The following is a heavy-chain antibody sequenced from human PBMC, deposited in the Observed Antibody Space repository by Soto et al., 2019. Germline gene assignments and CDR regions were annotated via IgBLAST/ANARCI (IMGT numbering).Heavy chain of an antibody. CDR2: ISGYNGNT. D-gene: IGHD3-10*01. V-gene: IGHV1-18*01. CDR3: ARGVGSGSYYNQYNWFDP. J-gene: IGHJ5*02. CDR1: GYTSTNYG. Sequence: ASVKVSCKASGYTSTNYGISWVRQAPGQGLEWMGWISGYNGNTIYAQKLLGRVTMTTDTSTSTAYMELRSLRSDDTAVYYCARGVGSGSYYNQYNWFDPWGQGTLVTVSS.